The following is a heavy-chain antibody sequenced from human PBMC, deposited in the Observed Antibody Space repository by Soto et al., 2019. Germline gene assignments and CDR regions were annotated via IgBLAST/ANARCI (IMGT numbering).Heavy chain of an antibody. CDR3: ARDFGHGYYLDY. D-gene: IGHD3-3*01. CDR2: ITDSSDTV. J-gene: IGHJ4*02. Sequence: GGSLRLSCVASGFSFSNYNMNSVRQAPGKGLEWVSYITDSSDTVHYADSVRGRFTISRDNAESSLYLQMNSLRDEDTAVYFCARDFGHGYYLDYWGRGTLVTVSS. CDR1: GFSFSNYN. V-gene: IGHV3-48*02.